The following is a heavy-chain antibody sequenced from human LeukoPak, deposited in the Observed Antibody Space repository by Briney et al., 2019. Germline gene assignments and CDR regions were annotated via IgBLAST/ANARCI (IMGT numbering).Heavy chain of an antibody. CDR1: GYTFTGYY. CDR3: ARDYGDYSNWFDP. V-gene: IGHV1-2*02. J-gene: IGHJ5*02. CDR2: INPNSGGT. Sequence: GASVKVSCKASGYTFTGYYMHWVRQAPGQGLEWMGWINPNSGGTNYAQKFQGRVTMTRDTSISTVYMELTMLRFDDTAIYYCARDYGDYSNWFDPWGQGTLVTVSS. D-gene: IGHD4-17*01.